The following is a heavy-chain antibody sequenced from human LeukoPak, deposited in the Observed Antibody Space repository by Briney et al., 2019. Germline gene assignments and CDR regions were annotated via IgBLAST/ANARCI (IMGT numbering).Heavy chain of an antibody. CDR1: GVAVSSNY. J-gene: IGHJ4*02. Sequence: GGSLRLSCAASGVAVSSNYMTWVRQAPGKGLEWISVIYSGGDTYYADSVKGRFTISRDDSKNTLYLQMNSLRAEDTAVYYCARRENSGYFDYWGQGTLVTVSS. D-gene: IGHD1-26*01. V-gene: IGHV3-66*02. CDR3: ARRENSGYFDY. CDR2: IYSGGDT.